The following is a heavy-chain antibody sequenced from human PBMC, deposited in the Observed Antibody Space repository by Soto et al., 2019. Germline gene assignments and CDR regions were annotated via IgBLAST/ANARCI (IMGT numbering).Heavy chain of an antibody. CDR2: ISYDGSNK. CDR1: GFTFSSYA. V-gene: IGHV3-30-3*01. J-gene: IGHJ1*01. Sequence: GGSRRRSCAASGFTFSSYAMHWVRQAPGKGLEWVAVISYDGSNKSYADSVKGRFTISRDNSKNTLYPQMNSLRAEDTAVYYCARDRVVVTDIQYFQHWRQRTLVSVSS. CDR3: ARDRVVVTDIQYFQH. D-gene: IGHD2-21*02.